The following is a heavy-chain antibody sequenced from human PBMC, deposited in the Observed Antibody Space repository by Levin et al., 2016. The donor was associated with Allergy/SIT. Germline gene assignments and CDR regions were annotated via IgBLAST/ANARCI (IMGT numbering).Heavy chain of an antibody. Sequence: WVRQAPGQGLEWMGWISAYNGNTNYAQKLQGRVTMTTDTSTSTAYMELRSLRSDDTAVYYCARDLRLQHYYDSSGLGPLWYDAFDIWGQGTMVTVSS. V-gene: IGHV1-18*01. CDR3: ARDLRLQHYYDSSGLGPLWYDAFDI. J-gene: IGHJ3*02. D-gene: IGHD3-22*01. CDR2: ISAYNGNT.